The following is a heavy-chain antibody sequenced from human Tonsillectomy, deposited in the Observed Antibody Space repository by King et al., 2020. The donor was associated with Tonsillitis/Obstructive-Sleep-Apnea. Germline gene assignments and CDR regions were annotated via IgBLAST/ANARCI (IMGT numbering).Heavy chain of an antibody. CDR2: IWYDGSNK. D-gene: IGHD2-8*01. V-gene: IGHV3-33*01. J-gene: IGHJ4*02. CDR1: GFTFSSYG. CDR3: ARGGTYCTNGVCYTLPYYFDY. Sequence: VQLVEPGGGVVQPGRSLRLSCAASGFTFSSYGMHWVRQAPGKGLEWVAVIWYDGSNKYYADSVKGRFTISRDNSKNTLYLQMNSLRAEDTAVYYCARGGTYCTNGVCYTLPYYFDYWGQGTLVTVSS.